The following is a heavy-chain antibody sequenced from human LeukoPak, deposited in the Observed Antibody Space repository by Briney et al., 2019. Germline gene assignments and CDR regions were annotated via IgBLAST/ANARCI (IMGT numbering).Heavy chain of an antibody. J-gene: IGHJ4*02. CDR3: ARDRRLDY. D-gene: IGHD6-25*01. CDR2: ISYDGSNK. CDR1: GFTFSSYA. V-gene: IGHV3-30-3*01. Sequence: GGSLRLSCAASGFTFSSYAMHWVRQAPGKGLEWVAVISYDGSNKYYADSVKGRFTISRDNSKNTLYLQMNSLRAEDTAVYYCARDRRLDYWGQGTLVTVSS.